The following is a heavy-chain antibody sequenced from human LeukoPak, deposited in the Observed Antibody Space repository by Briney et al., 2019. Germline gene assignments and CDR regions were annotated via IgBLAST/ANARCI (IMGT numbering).Heavy chain of an antibody. CDR1: GYSFTTYW. J-gene: IGHJ4*02. CDR2: IDPSDSYT. CDR3: ARHSRRDGYNFDY. D-gene: IGHD5-24*01. Sequence: GESLKISCKSSGYSFTTYWIGWVRQMPGKGLAWMGRIDPSDSYTNYSPSFQGHVTISADKSISTAYLQWSSLKASDTAMYYCARHSRRDGYNFDYWGQGTLVTVSS. V-gene: IGHV5-10-1*01.